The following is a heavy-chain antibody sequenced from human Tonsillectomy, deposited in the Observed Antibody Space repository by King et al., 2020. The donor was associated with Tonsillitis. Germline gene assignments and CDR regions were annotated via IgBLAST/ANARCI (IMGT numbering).Heavy chain of an antibody. CDR2: ISGSGGST. CDR1: GFTFSSYA. V-gene: IGHV3-23*04. D-gene: IGHD3-22*01. CDR3: AKDEDYYDSSGYYSHPFDY. J-gene: IGHJ4*02. Sequence: VQLVESGGGLVQPGGSLRLSCAASGFTFSSYAMSWVRQAPGKGLGWVSAISGSGGSTYYADSVKGRFTISRDNSKNTLYLQMNSLRAEDTAVYYCAKDEDYYDSSGYYSHPFDYWGQGTLVTVSS.